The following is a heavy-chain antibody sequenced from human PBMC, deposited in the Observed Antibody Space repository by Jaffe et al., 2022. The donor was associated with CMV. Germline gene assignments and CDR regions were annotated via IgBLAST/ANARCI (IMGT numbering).Heavy chain of an antibody. D-gene: IGHD3-10*01. CDR1: GFTFSNAW. Sequence: EVQLVESGGGLVKPGGSLRLSCAASGFTFSNAWMSWVRQAPGKGLEWVGRIKSKTDGGTTDYAAPVKGRFTISRDDSKNTLYLQMNSLKTEDTAVYYCTTGGFWFGDWGHYYYMDVWGKGTTVTVSS. CDR2: IKSKTDGGTT. J-gene: IGHJ6*03. CDR3: TTGGFWFGDWGHYYYMDV. V-gene: IGHV3-15*01.